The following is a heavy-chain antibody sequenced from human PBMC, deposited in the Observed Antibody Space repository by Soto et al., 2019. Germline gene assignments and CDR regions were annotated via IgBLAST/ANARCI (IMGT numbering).Heavy chain of an antibody. CDR2: IWHDGSYK. Sequence: QVQLVESGGGVVQPGRSLRLSCAASGFTFSSSGMHWVRQAPGKGLEWVAVIWHDGSYKYKTDSVKGRFTISSDNSKNTLYLQMNSLSAEDTAVYYCARGNWKYGYFDYWGQGTLVTVSS. D-gene: IGHD1-1*01. CDR3: ARGNWKYGYFDY. CDR1: GFTFSSSG. V-gene: IGHV3-33*01. J-gene: IGHJ4*02.